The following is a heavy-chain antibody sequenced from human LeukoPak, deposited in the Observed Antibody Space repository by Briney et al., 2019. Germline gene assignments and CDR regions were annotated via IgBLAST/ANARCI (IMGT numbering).Heavy chain of an antibody. CDR2: ISGSSAST. Sequence: GGSLRLSCAASGFTFSSYAMSWVRQAPGKGLEWVSAISGSSASTYYADSVKGRFTISRDNSKNTLYLQMNSLRAEDTAVYYCASGGRYSYGSFDYWGQGTLVTVSS. D-gene: IGHD5-18*01. V-gene: IGHV3-23*01. CDR3: ASGGRYSYGSFDY. CDR1: GFTFSSYA. J-gene: IGHJ4*02.